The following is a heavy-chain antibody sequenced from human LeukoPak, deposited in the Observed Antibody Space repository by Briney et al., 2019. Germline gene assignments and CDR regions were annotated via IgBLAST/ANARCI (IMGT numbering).Heavy chain of an antibody. CDR2: IYYSGST. J-gene: IGHJ1*01. CDR3: ARATGVVTPVEYFQH. CDR1: GGSISSYY. D-gene: IGHD4-23*01. Sequence: SETLSLTCTVSGGSISSYYWSWIRQPPGKGLEWIGSIYYSGSTYYNPSLKSRVTISVDTSKNQFSLKLSSVTAADTAVYYCARATGVVTPVEYFQHWGQGTLVTVSS. V-gene: IGHV4-59*05.